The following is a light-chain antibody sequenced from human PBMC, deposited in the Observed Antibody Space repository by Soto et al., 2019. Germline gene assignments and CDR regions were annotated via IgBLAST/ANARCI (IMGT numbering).Light chain of an antibody. CDR1: QSVSSY. J-gene: IGKJ3*01. CDR3: HQLGT. Sequence: EIVLTQSPATLSLSPGERATLSCRASQSVSSYLAWYQQKPGQAPRLLIYDASNRATGIPARFSGSGSGTDFTLTISSLGPEDFAVYYCHQLGTFGPGTKVYIK. CDR2: DAS. V-gene: IGKV3-11*01.